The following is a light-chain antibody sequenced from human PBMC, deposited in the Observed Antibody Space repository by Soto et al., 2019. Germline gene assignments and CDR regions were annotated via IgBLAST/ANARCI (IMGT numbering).Light chain of an antibody. J-gene: IGKJ1*01. CDR1: PSVTNF. Sequence: EIVLTQSPATLSSFPGDRVTLSCRASPSVTNFLAWYQQKPGQAPRLIIYDASNRATGIPARFSGSGSGTDFTLTISRLEPEDFAVYYCQQYGSSGTFGQGTKVDIK. CDR3: QQYGSSGT. CDR2: DAS. V-gene: IGKV3-20*01.